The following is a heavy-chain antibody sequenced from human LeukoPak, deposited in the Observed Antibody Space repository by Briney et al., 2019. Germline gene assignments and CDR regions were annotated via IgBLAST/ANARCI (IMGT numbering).Heavy chain of an antibody. CDR2: INPNSGGT. J-gene: IGHJ6*03. Sequence: WASVKVSCKASGYTFTGYYMHWVRQAPGQGLEWMGWINPNSGGTNYAQKFQGRVTMTRDTSISTAYMELSRLRSDDTAVYYCARDWGHSSSWYRVSLYYYYYMDVWGKGTTVTVSS. V-gene: IGHV1-2*02. D-gene: IGHD6-13*01. CDR3: ARDWGHSSSWYRVSLYYYYYMDV. CDR1: GYTFTGYY.